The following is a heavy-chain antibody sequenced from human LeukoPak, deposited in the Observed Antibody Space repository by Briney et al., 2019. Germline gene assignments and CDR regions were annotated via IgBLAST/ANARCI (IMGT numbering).Heavy chain of an antibody. CDR2: FDPEDGET. J-gene: IGHJ6*03. CDR3: ARDGGTPRYYYYYYYMDV. CDR1: GYTLTELS. Sequence: ASVKVSCKVSGYTLTELSMHWVRQAPGKGLEWMGGFDPEDGETIYAQKFQGRVTMTEDTSTDTAYMELRSLRSDDTAVYYCARDGGTPRYYYYYYYMDVWGKGTTVTVSS. D-gene: IGHD3-16*01. V-gene: IGHV1-24*01.